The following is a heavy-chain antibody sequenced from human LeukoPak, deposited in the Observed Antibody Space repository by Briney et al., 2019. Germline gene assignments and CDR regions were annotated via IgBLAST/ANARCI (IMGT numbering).Heavy chain of an antibody. Sequence: ASVKVSCKAPGYTFSNFYIHWVRQAPGQGLEWMGMINPSDYSTSYAQKFQGRVTVTSDTSTSTVDMELSSLKSEDTAVYYCARARPYCSDGVCLKYFNGMDVWGQGTTVTVSS. V-gene: IGHV1-46*01. D-gene: IGHD2-8*01. CDR1: GYTFSNFY. CDR2: INPSDYST. CDR3: ARARPYCSDGVCLKYFNGMDV. J-gene: IGHJ6*02.